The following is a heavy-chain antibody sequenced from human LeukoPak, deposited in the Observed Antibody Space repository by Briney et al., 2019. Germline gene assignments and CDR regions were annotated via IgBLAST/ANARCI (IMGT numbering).Heavy chain of an antibody. J-gene: IGHJ5*02. Sequence: ASVKVSCKASGYTFTGYYMHWVRQAPGQGLEWMGWINPNSGGTNYAQKFQGRVTMTRDTSISTAYMELSGLGSDDTAVYYCARVIRYFDWYSRNWFDPWGQGTLVTVSS. CDR2: INPNSGGT. D-gene: IGHD3-9*01. CDR3: ARVIRYFDWYSRNWFDP. V-gene: IGHV1-2*02. CDR1: GYTFTGYY.